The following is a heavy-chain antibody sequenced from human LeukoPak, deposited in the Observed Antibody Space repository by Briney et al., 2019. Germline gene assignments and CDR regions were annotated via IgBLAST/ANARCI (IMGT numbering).Heavy chain of an antibody. V-gene: IGHV1-69*02. CDR1: GYTFTGYY. CDR3: ARGDRYSSGSD. D-gene: IGHD6-19*01. Sequence: ASVKVSCKASGYTFTGYYMHWVRQAPGQGLEWMGRIIPILGIANYAQKFQGRVTITADKSTSTAYMELSSLRSEDTAVCYCARGDRYSSGSDWGQGTLVTVSS. J-gene: IGHJ4*02. CDR2: IIPILGIA.